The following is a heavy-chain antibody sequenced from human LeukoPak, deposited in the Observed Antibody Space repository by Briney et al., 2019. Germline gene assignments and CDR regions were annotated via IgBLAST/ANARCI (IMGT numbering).Heavy chain of an antibody. J-gene: IGHJ4*02. CDR3: ARHRYSSRIFFLDY. CDR1: GGSISSSSYY. CDR2: IYYSGST. Sequence: SETLSLTCTVSGGSISSSSYYWGWIRQPPGKGLEWIGSIYYSGSTYYNPSLKSRVTISVDTSKNQFSLKLSSVTAADTAVYYCARHRYSSRIFFLDYWGQGTLVTVSS. V-gene: IGHV4-39*01. D-gene: IGHD5-18*01.